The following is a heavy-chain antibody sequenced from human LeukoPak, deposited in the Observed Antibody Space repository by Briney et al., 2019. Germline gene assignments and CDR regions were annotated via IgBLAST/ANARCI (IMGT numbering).Heavy chain of an antibody. J-gene: IGHJ4*02. CDR1: GFTFSSYA. CDR3: AKARTSSAYYYDSSGYYGGFDY. Sequence: PGRSLRLSCAASGFTFSSYAMSWVRQAPGKGLEWVSAISGSGGSTYYADSVKGRFTISRDNSKNTLYLQMNSLRAEDTAVYYCAKARTSSAYYYDSSGYYGGFDYWGQGTLVTVSS. CDR2: ISGSGGST. V-gene: IGHV3-23*01. D-gene: IGHD3-22*01.